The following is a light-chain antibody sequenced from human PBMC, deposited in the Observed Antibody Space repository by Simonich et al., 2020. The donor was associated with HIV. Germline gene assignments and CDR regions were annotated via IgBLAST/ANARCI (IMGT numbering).Light chain of an antibody. V-gene: IGKV2-28*01. CDR3: MQARQTPFT. Sequence: DIVMTQSPLSLPVTPGEPASISCRSSQSLLHSNGYNYLDWYLQKPGQSPQVLIYLGSNRASGVPDRFSGSGSGTDFTLKISRVEAEDVGVYYCMQARQTPFTFGPGTKVDIK. J-gene: IGKJ3*01. CDR2: LGS. CDR1: QSLLHSNGYNY.